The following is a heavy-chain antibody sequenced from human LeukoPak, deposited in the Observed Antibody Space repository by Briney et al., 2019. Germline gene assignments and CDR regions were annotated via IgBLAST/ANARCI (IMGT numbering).Heavy chain of an antibody. CDR3: ARGSSGSTFDY. CDR1: GYTITSYY. CDR2: INPSGGST. Sequence: ASVKVSCKTSGYTITSYYMHWVRQAPGQGLEWMGIINPSGGSTSYAQKFQGRVTMTRDTSTSTVHMELSSLRSEDTAVYYCARGSSGSTFDYWGQGTLVTVYS. J-gene: IGHJ4*02. D-gene: IGHD1-26*01. V-gene: IGHV1-46*01.